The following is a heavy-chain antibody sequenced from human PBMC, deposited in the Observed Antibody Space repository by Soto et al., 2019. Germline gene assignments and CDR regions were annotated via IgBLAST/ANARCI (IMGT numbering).Heavy chain of an antibody. CDR2: IRSKANSYAT. CDR3: TSLPNSYIWNY. CDR1: GFTFSNYG. D-gene: IGHD1-20*01. V-gene: IGHV3-73*01. J-gene: IGHJ4*02. Sequence: GGSLILSCAASGFTFSNYGMSWVRQAPGKGMEWVGRIRSKANSYATAYAASVKGRFTISRDDSKNTAYLQMNSLKTEDTAVYYCTSLPNSYIWNYWGQGTLVTXSS.